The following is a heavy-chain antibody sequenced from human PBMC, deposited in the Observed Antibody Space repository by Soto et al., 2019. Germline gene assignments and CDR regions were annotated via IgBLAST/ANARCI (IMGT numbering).Heavy chain of an antibody. CDR2: ISYDGSNK. D-gene: IGHD6-6*01. Sequence: QVQLVESGGGVVQPGRSLRLSCAASGFTFSSYGMHWVRQAPGKGLEWVAVISYDGSNKNYADSVKGRFTISRDNSKNTLYLQMNSLRAEDTAVYYCAKVGGGQYSSSSHYYYGMDVWGQGTTVTVSS. CDR1: GFTFSSYG. J-gene: IGHJ6*02. V-gene: IGHV3-30*18. CDR3: AKVGGGQYSSSSHYYYGMDV.